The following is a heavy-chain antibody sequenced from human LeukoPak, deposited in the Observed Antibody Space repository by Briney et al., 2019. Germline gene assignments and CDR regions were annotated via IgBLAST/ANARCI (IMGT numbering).Heavy chain of an antibody. Sequence: ASVKVSCKVSGYTLTELSMHWVRQAPGKGLEWMGGFDPEDGETIYAQKFQGRVTMTEDTSTDTAYMELSSLRSEDTAVYYCATDKLLELYNWFDPWGQGTLVTVSS. CDR3: ATDKLLELYNWFDP. CDR1: GYTLTELS. D-gene: IGHD2-15*01. CDR2: FDPEDGET. J-gene: IGHJ5*02. V-gene: IGHV1-24*01.